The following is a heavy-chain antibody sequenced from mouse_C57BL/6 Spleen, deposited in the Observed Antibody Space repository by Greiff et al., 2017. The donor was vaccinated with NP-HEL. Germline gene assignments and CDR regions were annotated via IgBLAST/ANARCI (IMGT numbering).Heavy chain of an antibody. CDR2: ISSKSSNYAT. D-gene: IGHD2-4*01. CDR1: GFTFNTYA. V-gene: IGHV10-3*01. CDR3: VIRGDYDYDLHAMDY. Sequence: EVMLVESGGGLVQPKGSLKLSCAASGFTFNTYAMHWVRQAPGTGLEWVARISSKSSNYATYYADSVKDRFTNSRDDSQSMLYLQMNNLKTEDTAMYYCVIRGDYDYDLHAMDYWGQGTSVTVSS. J-gene: IGHJ4*01.